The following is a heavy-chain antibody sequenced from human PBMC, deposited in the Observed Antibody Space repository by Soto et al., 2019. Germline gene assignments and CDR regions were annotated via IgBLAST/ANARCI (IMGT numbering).Heavy chain of an antibody. CDR1: GYTFTSYG. D-gene: IGHD6-13*01. Sequence: QVQLVQSGAEVKKPGASVKVSCKASGYTFTSYGISWVRQAPGQGLEWMGWISAYNGNTNYAQKLQGRVTMTKDTSTSTAYMELRSLRSDDTAVYYCARSDRIAAAGTPIPSVYWGQGTLVTVSS. V-gene: IGHV1-18*01. J-gene: IGHJ4*02. CDR3: ARSDRIAAAGTPIPSVY. CDR2: ISAYNGNT.